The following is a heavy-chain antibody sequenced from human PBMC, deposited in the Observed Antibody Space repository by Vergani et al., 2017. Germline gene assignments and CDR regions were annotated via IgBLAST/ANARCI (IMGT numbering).Heavy chain of an antibody. Sequence: EVQLVESGGGLVQPGGSLRLSCAASGFTVSSNYMSWVRQAPGKGLEWVSVIYSGGVTYYADSVKGRFTISRDNSKNTLYLQMNSLRAEDTAVYYCARANSGYYYGMDVWGQGTTVTVSS. D-gene: IGHD3-10*01. CDR3: ARANSGYYYGMDV. J-gene: IGHJ6*02. CDR2: IYSGGVT. V-gene: IGHV3-66*02. CDR1: GFTVSSNY.